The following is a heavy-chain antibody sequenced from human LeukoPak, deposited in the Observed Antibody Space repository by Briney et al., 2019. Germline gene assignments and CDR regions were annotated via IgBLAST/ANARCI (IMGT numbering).Heavy chain of an antibody. CDR1: SGSISPYY. D-gene: IGHD3-10*01. Sequence: SETLSLTCTVSSGSISPYYWSWIRQPPGKGLEWIGYIYTTGTTNYNPSLKSRVTMSIDTSENHFSLHLSSVTAADTAVYYCARGYGWGSYFYYYGLDVWGQGTTVTVSS. CDR2: IYTTGTT. V-gene: IGHV4-4*08. J-gene: IGHJ6*02. CDR3: ARGYGWGSYFYYYGLDV.